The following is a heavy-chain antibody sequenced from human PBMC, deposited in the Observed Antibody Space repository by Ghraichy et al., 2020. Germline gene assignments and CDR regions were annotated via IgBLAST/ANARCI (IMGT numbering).Heavy chain of an antibody. D-gene: IGHD4-17*01. CDR3: ARPLLTTVTAAGY. J-gene: IGHJ4*02. Sequence: ASVKVSCKASGYTFTSYDINWVRQATVQGLEWMGWMNPNSGNTGYAQKFQGRVTMTRNTSISTAYMELSSLRSEDTAVYYCARPLLTTVTAAGYWGQGTLVTVSS. V-gene: IGHV1-8*01. CDR1: GYTFTSYD. CDR2: MNPNSGNT.